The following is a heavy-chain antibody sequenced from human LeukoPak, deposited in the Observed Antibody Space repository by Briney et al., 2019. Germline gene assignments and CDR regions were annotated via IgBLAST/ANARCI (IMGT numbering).Heavy chain of an antibody. J-gene: IGHJ4*02. CDR2: IIPIFGTA. CDR1: GGTFSSYA. V-gene: IGHV1-69*13. Sequence: ASVKVSCKASGGTFSSYAISWVRQAPGQGLEWMGGIIPIFGTANYAQKFQGRVTITADESTSTAYMELSSLRSEDTAVYYCASQVVSAAIWVYWGQGTLVTASS. CDR3: ASQVVSAAIWVY. D-gene: IGHD2-2*01.